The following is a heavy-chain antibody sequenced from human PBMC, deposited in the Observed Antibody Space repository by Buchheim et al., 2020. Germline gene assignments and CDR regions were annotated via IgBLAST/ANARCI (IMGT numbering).Heavy chain of an antibody. CDR1: GFTFSSYA. CDR3: ARDSRPGGGWTIDYYGMDV. J-gene: IGHJ6*02. Sequence: QVQLVESGGSVVQPGRSLRLSCEASGFTFSSYAMHWVRQAPGKGLEWVAVISYDGSNKYYADSVKGRFTITRDNSQNTPYLQMNRLRAEDTAVYYCARDSRPGGGWTIDYYGMDVWGQGTT. D-gene: IGHD6-19*01. V-gene: IGHV3-30-3*01. CDR2: ISYDGSNK.